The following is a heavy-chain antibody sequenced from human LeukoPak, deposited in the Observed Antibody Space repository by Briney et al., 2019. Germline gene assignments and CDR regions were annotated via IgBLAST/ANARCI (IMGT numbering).Heavy chain of an antibody. Sequence: ASLKVSCKASGDTFTSYGMHWVRQAPGQRLEWMGGINGGNGNRKYSQKLQGRVTITRDTSASTAYMELSSLRSEDTAVYYCARAGAPVLYYYYGMDVWGQGTTVTVSS. CDR2: INGGNGNR. V-gene: IGHV1-3*01. J-gene: IGHJ6*02. CDR1: GDTFTSYG. CDR3: ARAGAPVLYYYYGMDV.